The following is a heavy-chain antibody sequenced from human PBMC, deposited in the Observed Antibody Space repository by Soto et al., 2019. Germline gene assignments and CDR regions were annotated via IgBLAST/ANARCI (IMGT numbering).Heavy chain of an antibody. D-gene: IGHD3-22*01. CDR1: RVCISSGAYS. J-gene: IGHJ4*02. V-gene: IGHV4-31*03. CDR2: TYYSGCT. Sequence: TLPLTCTVARVCISSGAYSLNWIRQHRGKGGEWIRYTYYSGCTYYNPSLKSRVTISVDTSKNQFSRRLSSVTAADMAVYYCARDPQYNESSGYYVSDRNFDDWGQGILDNASS. CDR3: ARDPQYNESSGYYVSDRNFDD.